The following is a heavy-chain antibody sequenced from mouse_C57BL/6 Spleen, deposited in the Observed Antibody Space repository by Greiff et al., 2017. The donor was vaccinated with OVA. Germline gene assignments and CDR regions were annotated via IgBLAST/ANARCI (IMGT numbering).Heavy chain of an antibody. CDR1: GYAFSSYW. Sequence: QVQLKQSGAELVKPGASVKISCKASGYAFSSYWMNWVKQRPGKGLEWIGQIYPGDGDTNYNGKFKGKATLTADKSSSTAYMQLSSRTSEDSAVYFCARNDYSNVYAMDDWGQGTSVTVSA. V-gene: IGHV1-80*01. D-gene: IGHD2-5*01. CDR3: ARNDYSNVYAMDD. J-gene: IGHJ4*01. CDR2: IYPGDGDT.